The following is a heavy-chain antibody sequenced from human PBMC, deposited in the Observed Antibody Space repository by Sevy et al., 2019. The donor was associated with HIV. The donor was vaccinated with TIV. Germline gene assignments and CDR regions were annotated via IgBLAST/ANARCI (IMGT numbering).Heavy chain of an antibody. J-gene: IGHJ6*03. D-gene: IGHD2-15*01. CDR1: EFTFSDHY. CDR2: IRNRPNSYTT. CDR3: VRGPNCGVGGCQQISPYCLDV. Sequence: GGSLRLSCAASEFTFSDHYADWVRQAPGKGLEWVGRIRNRPNSYTTEYAASVKGRFTISRDDSRNSVYLQMNSLKTQDSAVYYCVRGPNCGVGGCQQISPYCLDVWGKGATVTVSS. V-gene: IGHV3-72*01.